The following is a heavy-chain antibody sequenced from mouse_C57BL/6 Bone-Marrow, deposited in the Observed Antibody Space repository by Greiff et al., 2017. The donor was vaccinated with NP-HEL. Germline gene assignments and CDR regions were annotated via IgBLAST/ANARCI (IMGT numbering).Heavy chain of an antibody. J-gene: IGHJ2*01. V-gene: IGHV5-16*01. D-gene: IGHD1-1*01. CDR3: AREVITPYYFDY. CDR2: INYDGSST. Sequence: EVKVVESEGGLVQPGSSMKLSCTASGFTFSDYYMAWVRQVPEKGLEWVANINYDGSSTYYLDSLKSRFIISRDNAKNILYLQMSSLKSEDTATYYCAREVITPYYFDYWGQGTTLTVSS. CDR1: GFTFSDYY.